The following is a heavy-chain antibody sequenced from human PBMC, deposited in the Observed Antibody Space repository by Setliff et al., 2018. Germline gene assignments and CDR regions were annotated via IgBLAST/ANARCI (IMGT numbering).Heavy chain of an antibody. Sequence: PSETLSLTCAVSGYSISSGHYWGWSRQPPGTGLEWIGSIYHSGSAYYNPSLKSLVTISVDTSKNQFSLKLSSVTAADRAVYYCARDGGNGYGVDAYAGGGFDIWGQGTMVTVSS. D-gene: IGHD5-18*01. CDR3: ARDGGNGYGVDAYAGGGFDI. J-gene: IGHJ3*02. V-gene: IGHV4-38-2*02. CDR1: GYSISSGHY. CDR2: IYHSGSA.